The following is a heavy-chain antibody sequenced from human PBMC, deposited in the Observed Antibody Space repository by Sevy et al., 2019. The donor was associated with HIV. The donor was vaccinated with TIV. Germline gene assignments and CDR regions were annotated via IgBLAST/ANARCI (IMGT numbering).Heavy chain of an antibody. CDR3: ARGVATISFAYYYYYGMDV. CDR2: ISSSGSTI. CDR1: SGSFSAYY. V-gene: IGHV3-11*01. J-gene: IGHJ6*02. Sequence: LSLTCAVYSGSFSAYYMSWIRQAPGKGLEWVSYISSSGSTIYYADSVKGRFTISRDNAKNSLYLQMNSLRAEDTAVYYCARGVATISFAYYYYYGMDVWGQGTTVTVSS. D-gene: IGHD5-12*01.